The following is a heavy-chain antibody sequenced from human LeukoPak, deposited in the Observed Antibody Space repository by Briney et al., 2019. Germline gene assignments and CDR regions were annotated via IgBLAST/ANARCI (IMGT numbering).Heavy chain of an antibody. CDR2: IYWNDDK. J-gene: IGHJ4*02. V-gene: IGHV2-5*01. D-gene: IGHD3-22*01. CDR3: AHSEDYYDSSALDY. Sequence: SGPTLVKPTQTLTLTCTFSGFSLSTSGVGVGWIRQPPGKALEWLSLIYWNDDKRYSPSLKSRLTITKDTSKNRVVLTMTNMDPVDTATYYCAHSEDYYDSSALDYWGQGTLVTVSS. CDR1: GFSLSTSGVG.